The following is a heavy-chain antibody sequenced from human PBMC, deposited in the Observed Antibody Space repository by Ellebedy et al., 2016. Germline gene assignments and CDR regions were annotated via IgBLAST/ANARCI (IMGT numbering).Heavy chain of an antibody. CDR3: AHQRYGTSSLHFDK. CDR1: GFSLSTRGVG. D-gene: IGHD3-9*01. CDR2: FYWDDDT. V-gene: IGHV2-5*02. Sequence: SGPTLVKPTQTLTLTCTFSGFSLSTRGVGVGWIRQPPGQALQWLASFYWDDDTRYNPSLNSRLTITRDTYKTQVVLTMTNVEPVDTATYFCAHQRYGTSSLHFDKWGQGTLVTVSS. J-gene: IGHJ4*02.